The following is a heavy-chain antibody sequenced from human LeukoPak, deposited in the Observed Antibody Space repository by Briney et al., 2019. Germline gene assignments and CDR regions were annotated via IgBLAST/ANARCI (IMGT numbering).Heavy chain of an antibody. CDR2: FDSEDGET. CDR1: GYTVTELS. D-gene: IGHD3-10*01. V-gene: IGHV1-24*01. CDR3: ATSPMVRGVFPFGFDY. Sequence: ASAKVSCKVSGYTVTELSMHWVRQAPGKGHEWMGGFDSEDGETIYAPKFQGRVTMTEDTSTDTAYMELSSLRSDDTAVYYCATSPMVRGVFPFGFDYWVQGTLVTVSS. J-gene: IGHJ4*02.